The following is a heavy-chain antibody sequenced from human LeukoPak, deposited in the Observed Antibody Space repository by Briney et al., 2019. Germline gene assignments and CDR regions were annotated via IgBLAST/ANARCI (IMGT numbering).Heavy chain of an antibody. D-gene: IGHD3-10*01. V-gene: IGHV3-74*01. Sequence: PGGSLGLCCAASGFTFSNYWVHWVRQAPGKGLVWVSRINRDGSTTNYADSVKGRFTVSRDNAKNTLNLQMNSLRAEDTAVYYCARDRKSGESSEIDFWGQGTLVTVPS. CDR2: INRDGSTT. CDR3: ARDRKSGESSEIDF. J-gene: IGHJ4*02. CDR1: GFTFSNYW.